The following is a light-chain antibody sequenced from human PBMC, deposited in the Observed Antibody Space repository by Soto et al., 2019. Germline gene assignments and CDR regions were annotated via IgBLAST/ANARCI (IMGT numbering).Light chain of an antibody. CDR2: EVS. V-gene: IGLV2-14*01. Sequence: QSALTQPASVSESPGQSITISCTGTSSDVGGYDYVSWYQHHPGKAPKLLIFEVSNRPSGVSNRFSSSKSGNTASLTISGLQAEDEADYYCSSHRSDITVVFGGGTQLTVL. J-gene: IGLJ2*01. CDR1: SSDVGGYDY. CDR3: SSHRSDITVV.